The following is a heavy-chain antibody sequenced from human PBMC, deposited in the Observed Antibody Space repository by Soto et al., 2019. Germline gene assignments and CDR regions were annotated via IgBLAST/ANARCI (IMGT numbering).Heavy chain of an antibody. D-gene: IGHD3-22*01. J-gene: IGHJ6*02. CDR1: GGSFSGYY. Sequence: SETLSLTCAVYGGSFSGYYWSWIRQPPGKGLGWIGEINHSGSTNYNPSLKSRVTISVDTSKNQFSLKLSSVTAADTAVYYCARVRYYYDSSGYYYYYYGMDVWGQGTTVTVSS. CDR2: INHSGST. V-gene: IGHV4-34*01. CDR3: ARVRYYYDSSGYYYYYYGMDV.